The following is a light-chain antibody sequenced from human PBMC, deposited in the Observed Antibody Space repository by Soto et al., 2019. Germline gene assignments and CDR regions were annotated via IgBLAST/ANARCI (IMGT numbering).Light chain of an antibody. J-gene: IGKJ4*01. CDR2: DTS. CDR1: QSVGSSY. V-gene: IGKV3D-20*01. Sequence: EIVLTQSPATLSLSPGERATLSCGASQSVGSSYLAWYQQKPGLAPRLLIYDTSSRAIGVPDRFGGSGSGTDFTLTISRLEPEDFAVYYCHQYGTLPLTFGGGTKVEIK. CDR3: HQYGTLPLT.